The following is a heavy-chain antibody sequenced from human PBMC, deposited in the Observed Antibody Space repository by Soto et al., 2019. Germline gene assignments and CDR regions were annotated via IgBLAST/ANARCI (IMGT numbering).Heavy chain of an antibody. D-gene: IGHD2-15*01. Sequence: ASVKVSCKASGYTFTSYYMHWVRQAPGQGLEWMGIINPSGGSTSYAQKFQGRVTMTRDTSTSTVYMELSSLRSEDTAVYYCASGLDNIVVVVAATPGAFDIWGQGTMVTVSS. CDR1: GYTFTSYY. J-gene: IGHJ3*02. V-gene: IGHV1-46*03. CDR3: ASGLDNIVVVVAATPGAFDI. CDR2: INPSGGST.